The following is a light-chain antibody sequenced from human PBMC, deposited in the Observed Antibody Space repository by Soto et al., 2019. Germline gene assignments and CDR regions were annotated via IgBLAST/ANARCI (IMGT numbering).Light chain of an antibody. CDR3: QQYNNWPRS. J-gene: IGKJ1*01. V-gene: IGKV3-15*01. CDR2: GAS. CDR1: QSVSSN. Sequence: EIVLTQSPGTLSLSPGERATLSCRASQSVSSNLAWYQQKPGQAPRLLIYGASTRATGIPARFSGSGSGTEFTLTINSLQSEDFAVYYCQQYNNWPRSFGQGTRWIS.